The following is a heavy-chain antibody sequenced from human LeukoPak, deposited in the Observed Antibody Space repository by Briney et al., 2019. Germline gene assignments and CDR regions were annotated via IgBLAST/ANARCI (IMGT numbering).Heavy chain of an antibody. CDR1: GFTFSSYS. J-gene: IGHJ5*02. CDR2: ISSNSSYI. D-gene: IGHD3-22*01. CDR3: ARGAPRGHYYDSSGHDP. Sequence: PGGSLRLSCAASGFTFSSYSMNWVRQAPGKGLEWVSSISSNSSYIYYADSVKGRFTISRDNAKNSLYLQMNSLRAEDTAVYYCARGAPRGHYYDSSGHDPWGQGTLVTVSS. V-gene: IGHV3-21*01.